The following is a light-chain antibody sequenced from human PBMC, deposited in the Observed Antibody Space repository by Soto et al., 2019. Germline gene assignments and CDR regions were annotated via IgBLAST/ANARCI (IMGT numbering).Light chain of an antibody. CDR2: DVS. CDR1: RSDVGGYNY. J-gene: IGLJ1*01. Sequence: QSVLTQPASVSGSPGQSITISCTGTRSDVGGYNYVSWYQQHPGKAPKLMIYDVSNRPSGVSNRFSGSKSGNTASLTISGLQAEDEADYYSSSYTSSSTQVFGTGTKVTV. CDR3: SSYTSSSTQV. V-gene: IGLV2-14*01.